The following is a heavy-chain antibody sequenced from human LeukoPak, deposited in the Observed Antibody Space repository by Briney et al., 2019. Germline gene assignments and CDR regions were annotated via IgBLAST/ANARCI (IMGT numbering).Heavy chain of an antibody. CDR1: GFTFSSYW. CDR3: ARVSEWELPDAFDI. J-gene: IGHJ3*02. V-gene: IGHV3-7*01. CDR2: IKQDGSEK. D-gene: IGHD1-26*01. Sequence: SGGSLRLSCAASGFTFSSYWMSWVRQAPGKGLEWVANIKQDGSEKYYVDSVKGRFTISRDNAKNSLYLQMNSLRAEDTAVYYCARVSEWELPDAFDIWGQETMVTVSS.